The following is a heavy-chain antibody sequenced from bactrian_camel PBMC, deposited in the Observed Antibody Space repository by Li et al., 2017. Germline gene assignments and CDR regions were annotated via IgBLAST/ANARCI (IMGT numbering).Heavy chain of an antibody. J-gene: IGHJ6*01. CDR2: IRLDGTT. Sequence: QVQLVESGGGSVQIGGSLKLSCTMSGFTTRDSNVEWLRQAPGKECEPVADIRLDGTTVYADSVKGRFTISQDLGKNMVYLEMNSLKPEDTAMYYCAARGPYCYTKLSVADFTYWGQGTQVTVS. CDR1: GFTTRDSNV. CDR3: AARGPYCYTKLSVADFTY. D-gene: IGHD2*01. V-gene: IGHV3S55*01.